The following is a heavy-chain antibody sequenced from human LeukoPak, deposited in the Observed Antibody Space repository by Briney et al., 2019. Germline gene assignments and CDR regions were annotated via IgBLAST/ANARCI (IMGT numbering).Heavy chain of an antibody. Sequence: SETLSLTCTVSGGSISSYYWSWIRQPAGKGLEWIGRIYTSGSTNYNPSLKSRVTISVDKSKNQFSLKLSSVTAADTAVYYCAREGITGTVGWLDPWGQGTLVTVSS. CDR2: IYTSGST. D-gene: IGHD1-20*01. CDR3: AREGITGTVGWLDP. J-gene: IGHJ5*02. V-gene: IGHV4-4*07. CDR1: GGSISSYY.